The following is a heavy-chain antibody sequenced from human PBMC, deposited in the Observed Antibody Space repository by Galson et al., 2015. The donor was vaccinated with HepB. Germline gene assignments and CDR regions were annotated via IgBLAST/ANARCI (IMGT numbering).Heavy chain of an antibody. CDR3: AGYDVIVIAAHFDY. Sequence: SVKVSCKVSGYTLTDLSMHWVRQAPGKGLEWMGGFDPEDGKPIYAQKFQGRVTMTEDTSTATSYMELSSLTSEDTAVYYCAGYDVIVIAAHFDYWGQGSLVTVSS. V-gene: IGHV1-24*01. D-gene: IGHD2-15*01. CDR1: GYTLTDLS. J-gene: IGHJ4*02. CDR2: FDPEDGKP.